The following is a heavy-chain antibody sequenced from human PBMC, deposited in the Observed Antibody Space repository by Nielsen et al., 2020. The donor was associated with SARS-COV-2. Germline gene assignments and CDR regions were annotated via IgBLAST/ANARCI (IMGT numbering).Heavy chain of an antibody. CDR2: ISAYNGNT. J-gene: IGHJ4*02. D-gene: IGHD3-3*01. V-gene: IGHV1-18*04. CDR3: ARDWRGYYSFDY. Sequence: ASVKVSCKASGYTFTSYGISWVRQAPGQGLEWMGWISAYNGNTNYAQKLQGRVTMTTDTSTSTAYMKLRSLRSDDTAVYYCARDWRGYYSFDYWGQGTLVTVSS. CDR1: GYTFTSYG.